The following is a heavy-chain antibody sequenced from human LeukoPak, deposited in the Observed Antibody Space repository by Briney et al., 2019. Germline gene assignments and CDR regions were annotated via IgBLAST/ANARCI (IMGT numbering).Heavy chain of an antibody. J-gene: IGHJ4*02. CDR2: ISYDGSNK. CDR3: AKDGSGSYRVFDY. Sequence: PGGSLRLSCAASGFTFSSYAMHWVRQAPGKGLEWVAVISYDGSNKYYADSVKGRFTISRDNSKNTLYLQMNSLRAEDTAVYYCAKDGSGSYRVFDYWGQGTLVTVSS. CDR1: GFTFSSYA. D-gene: IGHD3-10*01. V-gene: IGHV3-30*04.